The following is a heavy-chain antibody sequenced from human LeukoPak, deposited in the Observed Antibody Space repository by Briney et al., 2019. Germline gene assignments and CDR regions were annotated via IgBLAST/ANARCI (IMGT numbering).Heavy chain of an antibody. J-gene: IGHJ4*02. CDR2: ISYDGSNK. D-gene: IGHD5-18*01. Sequence: GGSLRLSCAASGFTFSSYAMSWVRQAPGKGLEWVAVISYDGSNKYYADSVKGRFTISRDNSKNTLYLQMNSLRAEDTAVYYCARDHGAAMGLFDYWGQGTLVTVSS. CDR3: ARDHGAAMGLFDY. CDR1: GFTFSSYA. V-gene: IGHV3-30*04.